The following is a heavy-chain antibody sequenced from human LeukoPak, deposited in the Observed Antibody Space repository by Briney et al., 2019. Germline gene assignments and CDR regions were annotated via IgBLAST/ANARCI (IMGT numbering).Heavy chain of an antibody. Sequence: ASVKVSCKASGYTFTSYGISWVRQAPGQGLEWMGWISAYNGNTNYAQKLQGRVTMTIDTSTSTAYMELRSLRSDDTAVYYCARLMDFWSGYQNWFDPWGQGTLVTVSS. CDR1: GYTFTSYG. V-gene: IGHV1-18*01. CDR2: ISAYNGNT. J-gene: IGHJ5*02. D-gene: IGHD3-3*01. CDR3: ARLMDFWSGYQNWFDP.